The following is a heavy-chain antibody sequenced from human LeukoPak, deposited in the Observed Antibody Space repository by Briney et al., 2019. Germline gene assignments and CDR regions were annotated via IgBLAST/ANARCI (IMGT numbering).Heavy chain of an antibody. CDR2: IYHSGST. J-gene: IGHJ4*02. CDR3: ASLGVRGVIIDY. CDR1: DYSISSGYY. V-gene: IGHV4-38-2*02. D-gene: IGHD3-10*01. Sequence: SETLSLTCTVSDYSISSGYYWGWIRQPPGKGLEWIGSIYHSGSTYYNPSLKSRVTISVDTSKNQFSLKLSSVTAADPAVYYCASLGVRGVIIDYWGQGTLVTVSS.